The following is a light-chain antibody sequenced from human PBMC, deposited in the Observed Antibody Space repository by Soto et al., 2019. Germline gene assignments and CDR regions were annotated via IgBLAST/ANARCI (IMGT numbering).Light chain of an antibody. CDR3: QQYADYPWT. V-gene: IGKV1-5*03. Sequence: DIQMTQSPSTLSASVGDRVTITCRASQSISSWLAWYQQKPGKAPKLLIYTASTLGSGVPSRFSGSGSGTEFTLTISSLQPDDFATYYCQQYADYPWTFGQGTKVDI. CDR1: QSISSW. J-gene: IGKJ1*01. CDR2: TAS.